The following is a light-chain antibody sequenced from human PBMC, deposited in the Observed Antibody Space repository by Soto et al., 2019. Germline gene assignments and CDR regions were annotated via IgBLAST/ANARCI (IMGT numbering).Light chain of an antibody. CDR3: QQYHDWPPIT. J-gene: IGKJ5*01. CDR2: GAS. V-gene: IGKV3-20*01. CDR1: QSVSNNY. Sequence: EIVLTQSPGTLSLSPGERATLSCRASQSVSNNYLAWYQQKPGQAPRLLIYGASNRATGIPDRFSGSGSGTDFTLTISRLQSEDFAIYYCQQYHDWPPITFGQGTRLEIK.